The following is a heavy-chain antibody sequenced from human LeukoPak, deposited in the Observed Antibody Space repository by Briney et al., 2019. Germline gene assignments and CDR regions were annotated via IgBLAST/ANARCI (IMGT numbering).Heavy chain of an antibody. V-gene: IGHV4-39*01. CDR1: GGSISTSSYY. CDR2: IYYSGST. D-gene: IGHD3-10*01. CDR3: AATMVRGVHTHFDY. J-gene: IGHJ4*02. Sequence: SETLSLTCTVSGGSISTSSYYWGWIRQPPGKGLEWIGTIYYSGSTYYNPSLKSRVTISVDTSKNLFSLKLSSVTAADTAVYYCAATMVRGVHTHFDYWGQGTLVTVSS.